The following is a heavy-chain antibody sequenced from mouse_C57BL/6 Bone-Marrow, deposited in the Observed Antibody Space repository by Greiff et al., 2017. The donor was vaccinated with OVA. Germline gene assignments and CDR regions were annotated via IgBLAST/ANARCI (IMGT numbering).Heavy chain of an antibody. CDR1: GFSLSTSGMG. CDR2: IYWDDDK. J-gene: IGHJ1*03. V-gene: IGHV8-12*01. D-gene: IGHD2-4*01. CDR3: ARTYDYDEYFDV. Sequence: QVTLKESGPGILQSSQTLSLTCSFSGFSLSTSGMGVSWIRQPSGKGLEWLAHIYWDDDKRYNPSLKSRPTISKDTSRNQVFLKITSVDTADTATYYCARTYDYDEYFDVWGTGTTVTVSS.